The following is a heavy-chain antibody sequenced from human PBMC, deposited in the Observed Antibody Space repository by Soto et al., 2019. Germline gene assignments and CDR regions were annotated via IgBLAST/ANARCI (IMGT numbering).Heavy chain of an antibody. V-gene: IGHV3-21*01. Sequence: EVQLVESGGGMVKPGGSVRLSCVASGLMYSSYSMSWVRQAPGKGLEWVAFISLSGSQINYAASVEGRFTISRDNAKNALYLQMNTVRVEDTAIYYCARVISCGGGTCSSVHQYYGMDVWGPGTTVNVSS. J-gene: IGHJ6*02. CDR2: ISLSGSQI. CDR3: ARVISCGGGTCSSVHQYYGMDV. CDR1: GLMYSSYS. D-gene: IGHD2-21*01.